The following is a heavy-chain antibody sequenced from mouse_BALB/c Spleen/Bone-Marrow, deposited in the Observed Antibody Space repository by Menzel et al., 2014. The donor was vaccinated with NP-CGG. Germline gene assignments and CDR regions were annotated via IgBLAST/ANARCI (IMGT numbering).Heavy chain of an antibody. CDR2: IDPANGNT. CDR3: ASYYYGSGLFAY. CDR1: GFNIKDTY. J-gene: IGHJ3*01. V-gene: IGHV14-3*02. Sequence: EVKLMESGAELVKPGASVKLSCTASGFNIKDTYMHWVKQRPEQGLEWIGRIDPANGNTKYDPKFQGKATITADTSSNTASLQHSSLTSEDTAVYYCASYYYGSGLFAYWGQGTLVTVSA. D-gene: IGHD1-1*01.